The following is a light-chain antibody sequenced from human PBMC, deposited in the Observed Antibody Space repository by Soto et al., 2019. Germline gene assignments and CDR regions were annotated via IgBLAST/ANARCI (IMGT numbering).Light chain of an antibody. Sequence: QSALTQPASVSGSPGQSITISCTGTSSDVGGYNYVSWYQQRPGKAPKLMIYDVSNRPSGVSNRFSGSKSSNTASLTISGLQAEDEADYYCSSYTSSSTLDVVFGGGTKLTVL. V-gene: IGLV2-14*01. CDR2: DVS. CDR1: SSDVGGYNY. J-gene: IGLJ2*01. CDR3: SSYTSSSTLDVV.